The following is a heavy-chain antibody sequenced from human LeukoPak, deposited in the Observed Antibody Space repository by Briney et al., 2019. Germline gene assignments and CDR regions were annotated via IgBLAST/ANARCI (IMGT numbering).Heavy chain of an antibody. CDR3: TREAFYSSGWYSLFGY. CDR1: GFTISSYG. Sequence: GGSLRLSCAASGFTISSYGMSWVRQAPGKGLEWVSTISGSSGRTYYADSVKGRFTISRDNSKNTLYLQMNSLRAEDSAVYYCTREAFYSSGWYSLFGYWGQGTLVTVSS. CDR2: ISGSSGRT. V-gene: IGHV3-23*01. D-gene: IGHD6-19*01. J-gene: IGHJ4*02.